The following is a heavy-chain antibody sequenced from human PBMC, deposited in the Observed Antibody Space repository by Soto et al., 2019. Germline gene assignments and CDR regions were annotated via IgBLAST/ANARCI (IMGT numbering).Heavy chain of an antibody. J-gene: IGHJ5*02. D-gene: IGHD4-17*01. CDR2: IYYSGST. CDR1: GGSVSSGSYY. Sequence: QVQLQESGPGLVKPSETLSLTCTVSGGSVSSGSYYWSWIRQPPGKGLEWIGYIYYSGSTNYNPSLKSRVTISVDTSKNQFSLKLSFVTAADTAVYYCARGYGGSNWFDPWGQGTLVTVSS. V-gene: IGHV4-61*01. CDR3: ARGYGGSNWFDP.